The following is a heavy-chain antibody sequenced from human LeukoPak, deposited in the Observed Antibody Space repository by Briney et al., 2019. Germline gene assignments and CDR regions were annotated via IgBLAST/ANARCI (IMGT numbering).Heavy chain of an antibody. CDR3: ARHVLGSSALFDY. Sequence: KPSETLSLTCTVSGGSISSYYWGWIRQPPGKGLEWIGTIYYSGSTNYNPSLKSRVTISVDTSKNQFSLKLSSVTAADTAVYYCARHVLGSSALFDYWGQGTLVTVSS. CDR2: IYYSGST. V-gene: IGHV4-59*08. CDR1: GGSISSYY. J-gene: IGHJ4*02. D-gene: IGHD3-16*01.